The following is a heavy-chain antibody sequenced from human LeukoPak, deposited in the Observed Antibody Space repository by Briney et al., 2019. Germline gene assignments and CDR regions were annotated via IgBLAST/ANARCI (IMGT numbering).Heavy chain of an antibody. CDR3: ARDLRVVITGSFDS. CDR1: GFSFDDYG. CDR2: INWNGDST. V-gene: IGHV3-20*04. D-gene: IGHD3-22*01. J-gene: IGHJ4*02. Sequence: GGSLRLSCPASGFSFDDYGLTWVRQAPGKGLEWVSGINWNGDSTDYADSVKGRFTISRDNAKNSLYLQMNSLRAEDTALYYCARDLRVVITGSFDSWGQGTLVTVSS.